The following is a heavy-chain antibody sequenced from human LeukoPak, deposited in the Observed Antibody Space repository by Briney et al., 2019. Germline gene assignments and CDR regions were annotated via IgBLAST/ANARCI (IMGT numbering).Heavy chain of an antibody. Sequence: SVKLSCKASGYTFSSYDINWVRQATGQGLEWMGWMNPNSGNTVYAQKFQGRVTITRNTSISTAYMELSSLRSEDTAVYYCARLIAAAGTVNWFDPWGQGTLVTVSS. CDR2: MNPNSGNT. J-gene: IGHJ5*02. D-gene: IGHD6-13*01. CDR1: GYTFSSYD. V-gene: IGHV1-8*03. CDR3: ARLIAAAGTVNWFDP.